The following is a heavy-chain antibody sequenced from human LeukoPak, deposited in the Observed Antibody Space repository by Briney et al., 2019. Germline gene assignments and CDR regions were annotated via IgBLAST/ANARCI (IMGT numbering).Heavy chain of an antibody. V-gene: IGHV3-33*01. CDR1: GFTFSSYG. J-gene: IGHJ4*02. CDR2: IWYDGSKK. CDR3: ARDYHYYDSSGYYPY. D-gene: IGHD3-22*01. Sequence: PGRSLRLSCAASGFTFSSYGMHWVRQAPGKGLEWVAVIWYDGSKKYYADSVKGRFTISRDNSKNTLYLQMNSLRAEDTAVYYCARDYHYYDSSGYYPYWGQGTLVTVSS.